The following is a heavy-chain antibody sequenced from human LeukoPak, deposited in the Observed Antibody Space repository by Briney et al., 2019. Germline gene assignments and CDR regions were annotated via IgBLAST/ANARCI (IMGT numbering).Heavy chain of an antibody. Sequence: PGGSLRLSCAASGFTFSSYSMNWVRQAPGKGLEWVSYISSSSTIYYADSVKGRFTISSDNAKNSLYLQMNSLRAEDTAVYYCARRLSMTTPRGYWGQGTLVTVSS. CDR1: GFTFSSYS. J-gene: IGHJ4*02. V-gene: IGHV3-48*01. CDR2: ISSSSTI. D-gene: IGHD2-15*01. CDR3: ARRLSMTTPRGY.